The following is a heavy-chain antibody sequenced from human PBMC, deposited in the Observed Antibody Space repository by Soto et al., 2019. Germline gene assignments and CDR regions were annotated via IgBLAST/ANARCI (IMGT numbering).Heavy chain of an antibody. J-gene: IGHJ4*02. Sequence: EVRLLESGGGLVQPGGSLRLSCAASGFTFSSYAMSWVRQAPGKGLEWVSAIGGSGGNTYYADSAKGRFTISRDNSKNNLDLQMNGLRAEDTAVYYCAKDRSNAWYGVGFWGQGTLVTVSS. D-gene: IGHD6-19*01. CDR3: AKDRSNAWYGVGF. CDR1: GFTFSSYA. V-gene: IGHV3-23*01. CDR2: IGGSGGNT.